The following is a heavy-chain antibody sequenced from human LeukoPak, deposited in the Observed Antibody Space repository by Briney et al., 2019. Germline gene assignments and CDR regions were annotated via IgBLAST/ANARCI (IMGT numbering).Heavy chain of an antibody. CDR2: IYYSGST. V-gene: IGHV4-59*01. CDR3: ARVFTTFGKYYFDY. Sequence: SETLSLTCTVSGGSISSYYWSWIRQPPGKGLEWIGYIYYSGSTNYNPSLKSRVTISVDTSKNQFSLKLSSVTAADTAVYYCARVFTTFGKYYFDYWGQGTLVTVSS. CDR1: GGSISSYY. J-gene: IGHJ4*02. D-gene: IGHD3-16*01.